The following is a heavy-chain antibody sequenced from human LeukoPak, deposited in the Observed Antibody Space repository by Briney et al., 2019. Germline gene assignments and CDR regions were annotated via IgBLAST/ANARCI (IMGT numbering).Heavy chain of an antibody. CDR3: ARGSAVSFFDY. CDR2: ISYDGSNK. J-gene: IGHJ4*02. V-gene: IGHV3-30*14. Sequence: GGSLRLSCAASGFTFSSYAMHWVRQAPGKGLEWVAVISYDGSNKYYADSVKGRFTISRDNSKNTLCLQMNSLRAEDTAVYFCARGSAVSFFDYWGQGTLVTVSS. CDR1: GFTFSSYA. D-gene: IGHD1-26*01.